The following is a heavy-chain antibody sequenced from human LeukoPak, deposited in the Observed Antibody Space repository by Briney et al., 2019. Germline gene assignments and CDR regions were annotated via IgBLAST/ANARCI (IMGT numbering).Heavy chain of an antibody. D-gene: IGHD3-10*01. V-gene: IGHV1-46*01. CDR1: GYTFTSNY. CDR3: ARDLDWGFGESPYYFDY. CDR2: ISPSGGST. J-gene: IGHJ4*02. Sequence: ASVKVSCKASGYTFTSNYMHWVRQAPGQGLEWMGIISPSGGSTTYAQKFQGRVTMTRDTSTNTVYMELSSLRSDDTAVYYCARDLDWGFGESPYYFDYWGQGTLVTVSS.